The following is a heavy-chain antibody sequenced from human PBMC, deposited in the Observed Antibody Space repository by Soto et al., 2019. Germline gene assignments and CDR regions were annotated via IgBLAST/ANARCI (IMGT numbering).Heavy chain of an antibody. CDR1: GFTFSSYA. D-gene: IGHD3-3*01. V-gene: IGHV3-23*01. J-gene: IGHJ4*02. Sequence: SLRLSCAASGFTFSSYAMSWVRQAPGKGLEWVSAISGSGGSTYYADSVKGRFTISRDNSKNTLYLQMNSLRAEDTAGYYCAKEGDFFTGFDYWGQGTLVTVSS. CDR2: ISGSGGST. CDR3: AKEGDFFTGFDY.